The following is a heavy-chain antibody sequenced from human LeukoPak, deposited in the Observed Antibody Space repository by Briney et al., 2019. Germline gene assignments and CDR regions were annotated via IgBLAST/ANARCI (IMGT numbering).Heavy chain of an antibody. CDR1: GGSISSGSYY. D-gene: IGHD3-9*01. CDR2: IYTSGST. V-gene: IGHV4-61*02. Sequence: PSQTLSLTCTVSGGSISSGSYYWSWIRQPAGEGLEWIRRIYTSGSTNYNPSLKSRVTIAVDTSKNQCTLKLSDWTAADTALYYCARDQTSYDILTGYHPKNYFDYWGQGTLVTVSS. J-gene: IGHJ4*02. CDR3: ARDQTSYDILTGYHPKNYFDY.